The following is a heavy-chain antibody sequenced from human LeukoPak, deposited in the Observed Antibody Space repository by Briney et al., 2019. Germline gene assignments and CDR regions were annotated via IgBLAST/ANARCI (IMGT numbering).Heavy chain of an antibody. J-gene: IGHJ4*02. Sequence: PSKTLSLTCSVSGASISTTNYYWGWIRQPPGKGLEWIGSIYYTGSTYNSPSLKGRVTVSVDTSKNHFSLRLNSVTAADTAVYYCARHRGRNGGYSFDDWGQGTLVTVSS. CDR3: ARHRGRNGGYSFDD. D-gene: IGHD2-8*01. CDR1: GASISTTNYY. CDR2: IYYTGST. V-gene: IGHV4-39*01.